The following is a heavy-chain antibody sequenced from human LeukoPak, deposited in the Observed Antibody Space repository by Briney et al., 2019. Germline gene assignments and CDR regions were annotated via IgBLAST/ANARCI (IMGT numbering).Heavy chain of an antibody. Sequence: SGGSLRLSCAASGFTVSSNYMSWVRQAPGKGLEWVSVIYSGGSTYYADSVKGRFTISRDNSKSTLYIQMNSLRAEDTAVYYCAKGDDYYGSGAFDYWGQGTLVTVSS. CDR3: AKGDDYYGSGAFDY. CDR1: GFTVSSNY. J-gene: IGHJ4*02. V-gene: IGHV3-53*01. D-gene: IGHD3-10*01. CDR2: IYSGGST.